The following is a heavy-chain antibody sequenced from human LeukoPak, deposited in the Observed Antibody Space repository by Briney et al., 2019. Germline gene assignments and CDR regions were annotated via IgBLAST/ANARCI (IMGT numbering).Heavy chain of an antibody. Sequence: PGGSLRLSCTASGFTFGDYAMSWVRQAPGKGLEWVSVIYSGGSTYYADSVKGRFTISRDNSKNTLYLQMNSLRAEDTAVYYCARDRLWFGELLYYFDYWGQGTLVTVSS. J-gene: IGHJ4*02. CDR3: ARDRLWFGELLYYFDY. CDR2: IYSGGST. V-gene: IGHV3-66*01. D-gene: IGHD3-10*01. CDR1: GFTFGDYA.